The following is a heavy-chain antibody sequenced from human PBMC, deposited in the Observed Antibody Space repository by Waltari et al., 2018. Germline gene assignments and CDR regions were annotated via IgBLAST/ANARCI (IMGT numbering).Heavy chain of an antibody. D-gene: IGHD6-19*01. CDR1: GLNFANYW. CDR3: VRDGGVAGIRTFDF. V-gene: IGHV3-74*01. CDR2: IHSDESGA. J-gene: IGHJ4*02. Sequence: EAQLVESGGGLVQPGGSLRLSCEASGLNFANYWMHWVRQAPGKGLEWVPFIHSDESGAHFAGSVKGRFTISRDDAKNTLYLQMNSLRFEDTALYYCVRDGGVAGIRTFDFWGQGTLVTVSS.